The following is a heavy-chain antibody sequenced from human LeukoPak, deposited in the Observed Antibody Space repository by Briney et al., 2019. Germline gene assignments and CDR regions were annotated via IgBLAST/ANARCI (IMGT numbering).Heavy chain of an antibody. D-gene: IGHD7-27*01. CDR2: ISSSGSTI. CDR3: ARDSGSSSWAGNWFDP. J-gene: IGHJ5*02. Sequence: GGSLRLSCAASGFTFSDYYMSWIRQAPGKGLEWVSYISSSGSTIYYADSVKGRFTISRDNAKNSLYLQMNSLRAEDTAVYYCARDSGSSSWAGNWFDPWGQGTLVTVSS. CDR1: GFTFSDYY. V-gene: IGHV3-11*04.